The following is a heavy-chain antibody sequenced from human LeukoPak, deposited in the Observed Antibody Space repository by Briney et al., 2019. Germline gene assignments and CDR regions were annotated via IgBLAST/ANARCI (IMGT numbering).Heavy chain of an antibody. V-gene: IGHV3-23*01. D-gene: IGHD6-19*01. Sequence: GGSLRLSCAASGFTFSSYAMSWVRQAPGKGLEWVSAISGSGGSTYYADSVKGQFTISRDNSKNTLYLQMNSLRAEDTAVFYCAKGTGRAVAYDAFDIWGQGTMVTVSS. CDR3: AKGTGRAVAYDAFDI. CDR1: GFTFSSYA. CDR2: ISGSGGST. J-gene: IGHJ3*02.